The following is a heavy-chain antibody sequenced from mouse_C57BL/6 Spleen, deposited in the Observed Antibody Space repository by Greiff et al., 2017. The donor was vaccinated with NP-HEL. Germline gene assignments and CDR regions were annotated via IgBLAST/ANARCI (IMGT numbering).Heavy chain of an antibody. V-gene: IGHV1-19*01. D-gene: IGHD2-5*01. CDR2: INPYNGGT. Sequence: VQLQESGPVLVKPGASVKMSCKASGYTFTDYYMNWVKQSHGKSLEWIGVINPYNGGTSYNQKFKGKATLTVDKSSSTAYMERNSLTSEDSAVYYCAREEGGYSNRGWYFDVWGTGTTVTVSS. CDR3: AREEGGYSNRGWYFDV. J-gene: IGHJ1*03. CDR1: GYTFTDYY.